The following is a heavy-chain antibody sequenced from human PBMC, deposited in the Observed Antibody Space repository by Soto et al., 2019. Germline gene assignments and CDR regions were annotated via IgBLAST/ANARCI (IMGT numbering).Heavy chain of an antibody. V-gene: IGHV3-23*01. D-gene: IGHD6-13*01. Sequence: EAQLLESGGGLVQPGGSLRLSCAASGFTFSSYAMSWVRQAPGKGLEWVSVISGSGDSTYYADFVRGRFTISRDNSKNTLYLQMNSLRAEDTAVYYCAKDRDGAAAGPTKFYGMDVWGQGTTVTVSS. J-gene: IGHJ6*02. CDR2: ISGSGDST. CDR1: GFTFSSYA. CDR3: AKDRDGAAAGPTKFYGMDV.